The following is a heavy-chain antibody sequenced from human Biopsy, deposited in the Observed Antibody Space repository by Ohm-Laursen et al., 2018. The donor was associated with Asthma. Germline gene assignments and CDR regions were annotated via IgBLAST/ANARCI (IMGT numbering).Heavy chain of an antibody. V-gene: IGHV1-69*13. D-gene: IGHD2-2*01. CDR3: ARKAGSCISRTCYSLDF. CDR2: INFVFGTT. Sequence: SVKVSCKPLGGTFNTYVIGWVRQAPGQGLEWMGGINFVFGTTTYPQKFQYRVTITADDSTSTVYMELSSLRSEDTAVYYCARKAGSCISRTCYSLDFWGQGTLVTVSS. J-gene: IGHJ4*02. CDR1: GGTFNTYV.